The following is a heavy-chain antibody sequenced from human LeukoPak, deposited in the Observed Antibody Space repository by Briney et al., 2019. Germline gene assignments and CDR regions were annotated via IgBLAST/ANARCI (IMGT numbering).Heavy chain of an antibody. CDR2: LYTSGST. J-gene: IGHJ6*03. CDR1: GGSISSGSYY. CDR3: ARGKGPDFYGSGSYYYYYYMDV. D-gene: IGHD3-10*01. V-gene: IGHV4-61*02. Sequence: PSQTLSLTCTVSGGSISSGSYYWSWIRQPAGKGLEWIGRLYTSGSTNYNPSLKSRVTMSVDTSKNQFSLKLSSVTAADTAVYYCARGKGPDFYGSGSYYYYYYMDVWGKGTTVTISS.